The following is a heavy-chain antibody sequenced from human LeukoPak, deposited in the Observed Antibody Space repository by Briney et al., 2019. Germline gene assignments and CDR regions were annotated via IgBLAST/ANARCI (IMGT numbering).Heavy chain of an antibody. CDR2: IHYSGST. D-gene: IGHD3-10*01. CDR3: ARWEVVRGRSAFDI. V-gene: IGHV4-59*01. J-gene: IGHJ3*02. CDR1: GGSISGYY. Sequence: SETLSLTCSVSGGSISGYYWSWIRQPPGKGLEWIGYIHYSGSTNYNPSLKSRVTISVDTSKNQFSLKLSSVTAADTAVYYCARWEVVRGRSAFDIWGQGTMVTVSS.